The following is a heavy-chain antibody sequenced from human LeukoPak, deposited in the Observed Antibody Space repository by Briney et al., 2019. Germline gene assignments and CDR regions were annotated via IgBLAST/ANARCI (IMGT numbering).Heavy chain of an antibody. V-gene: IGHV4-38-2*02. CDR1: GYSISSGYF. J-gene: IGHJ3*02. Sequence: SETLSLTCTVSGYSISSGYFWGWIRQPPGKGLECIGTIYHSGSTYYNPSLKSRATVSVDTSKNQFSLKLSSVTAADTAIYCCARKTVTPGRGDAFDIWGQGTKVTVSS. CDR3: ARKTVTPGRGDAFDI. D-gene: IGHD4-17*01. CDR2: IYHSGST.